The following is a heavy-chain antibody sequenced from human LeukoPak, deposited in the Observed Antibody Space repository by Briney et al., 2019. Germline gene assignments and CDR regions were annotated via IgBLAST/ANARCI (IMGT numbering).Heavy chain of an antibody. Sequence: GWSLRLSCAASGFTFSSYGMHWVRQAPGKGLEWVAVIWYDGSNKYYADSVKGRFTISRDNSKNTLYLQMNSLRAEDTAVYYCAKDSSGWSIDYWGQGTLVTVSS. J-gene: IGHJ4*02. D-gene: IGHD6-19*01. V-gene: IGHV3-33*06. CDR1: GFTFSSYG. CDR3: AKDSSGWSIDY. CDR2: IWYDGSNK.